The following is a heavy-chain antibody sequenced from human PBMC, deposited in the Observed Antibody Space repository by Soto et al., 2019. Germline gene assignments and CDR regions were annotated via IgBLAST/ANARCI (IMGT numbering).Heavy chain of an antibody. J-gene: IGHJ6*02. V-gene: IGHV4-31*03. Sequence: QVQLQESGPGLVKPSQTLSLTCTVSGGSISSGGDYWSWIRQHPGKGLEWIGYIYYSGSTYYNPSLKSRVTISVDTSKNQFSLKLSSVTAADTAVYYCARGGGAIFGNGMDVWGQGTTVTVSS. CDR3: ARGGGAIFGNGMDV. CDR1: GGSISSGGDY. D-gene: IGHD3-3*01. CDR2: IYYSGST.